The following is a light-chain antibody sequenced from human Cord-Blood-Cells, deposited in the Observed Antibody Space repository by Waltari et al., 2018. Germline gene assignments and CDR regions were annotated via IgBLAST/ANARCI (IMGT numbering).Light chain of an antibody. CDR2: AAS. CDR3: QQSYSTPQP. CDR1: QSISSY. V-gene: IGKV1-39*01. J-gene: IGKJ1*01. Sequence: DIQMTQSPSSLSASVGDRVTITCRASQSISSYLNWYQQKPGKAPKLLIYAASSLQRGVPSRFSGSGSGTDFTLTISSLQPEDFATYYCQQSYSTPQPFGQGTKVEIK.